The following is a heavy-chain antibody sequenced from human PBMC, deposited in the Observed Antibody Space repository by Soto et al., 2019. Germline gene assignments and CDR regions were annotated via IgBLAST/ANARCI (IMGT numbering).Heavy chain of an antibody. V-gene: IGHV3-33*01. CDR1: GSTFSSYG. J-gene: IGHJ6*02. CDR2: IWYDGSNK. CDR3: ARERRQQLVGYYYYGMDV. Sequence: GGSLRLSCAASGSTFSSYGMHWVRQAPGKGLEWVAVIWYDGSNKYYADSVKGRFTISRDNSKNTLYLQMNSLRAEDTAVYYCARERRQQLVGYYYYGMDVWGQGTTVTVSS. D-gene: IGHD6-13*01.